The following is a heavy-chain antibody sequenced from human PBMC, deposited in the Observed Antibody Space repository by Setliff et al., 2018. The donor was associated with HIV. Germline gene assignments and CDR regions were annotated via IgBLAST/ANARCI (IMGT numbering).Heavy chain of an antibody. J-gene: IGHJ5*02. Sequence: PGGSLRLSCTVSGLLFSDAWVSWVRQAPGKGLEWVGRIKSKTDGGTTDYAAPVKGRFTISRDDSKNTLYLQMNSLKTEDTAVYYCTTSLPWFDPWGQGTLVTVSS. V-gene: IGHV3-15*01. CDR3: TTSLPWFDP. CDR1: GLLFSDAW. CDR2: IKSKTDGGTT.